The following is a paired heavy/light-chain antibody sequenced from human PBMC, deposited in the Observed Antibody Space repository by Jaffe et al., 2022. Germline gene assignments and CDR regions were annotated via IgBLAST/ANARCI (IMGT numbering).Heavy chain of an antibody. CDR2: IRSDETGN. J-gene: IGHJ1*01. CDR3: AKGDSGTYYGHSEH. V-gene: IGHV3-30*02. CDR1: GFPFSSYG. D-gene: IGHD1-26*01. Sequence: QVQLVESGGGVVQPGESLRLSCTASGFPFSSYGMHWVRQAPGKGLEWVAFIRSDETGNFYADSVKGRFFVSRENSRDTMFLQMHYLRPEDTAVYYCAKGDSGTYYGHSEHWGQGTLVTVSS.
Light chain of an antibody. CDR3: QQYYTSPT. Sequence: DVQMTQSPSTLSASVGDRVTITCRASQSVSVWLAWYQQKPGKAPKLLIYKASTLQSGVSSRFSGSASGTEFTLTISNLQPDDFATYYCQQYYTSPTFGQGTKVEIK. CDR2: KAS. J-gene: IGKJ1*01. V-gene: IGKV1-5*03. CDR1: QSVSVW.